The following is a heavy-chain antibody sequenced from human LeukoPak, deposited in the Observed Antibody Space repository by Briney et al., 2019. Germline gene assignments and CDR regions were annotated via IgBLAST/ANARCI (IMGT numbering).Heavy chain of an antibody. CDR1: GFTFRSYW. J-gene: IGHJ4*02. D-gene: IGHD2-2*02. Sequence: PGGSLRLSCAASGFTFRSYWMSWVRQAPGKGLEWVANIKQDGSEKYYVDSVKGRFTISRDNAKNSLYLQMDSLRAEDTAVFYCARAQIVVVPGAIGRGNFDYWGQGTLVTVSS. CDR3: ARAQIVVVPGAIGRGNFDY. CDR2: IKQDGSEK. V-gene: IGHV3-7*05.